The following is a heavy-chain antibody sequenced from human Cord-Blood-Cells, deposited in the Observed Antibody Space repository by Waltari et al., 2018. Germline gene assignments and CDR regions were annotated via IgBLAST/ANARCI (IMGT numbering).Heavy chain of an antibody. J-gene: IGHJ3*02. CDR2: FDPEDGET. Sequence: PTELSMHWVRQAPGKGLGWMGGFDPEDGETIYAQKFQGRVTMTEDTSTDTAYMELSNLRSEDTAVYYCATGTVAAADAFDIWGQGTMVTVSS. CDR3: ATGTVAAADAFDI. D-gene: IGHD6-13*01. CDR1: PTELS. V-gene: IGHV1-24*01.